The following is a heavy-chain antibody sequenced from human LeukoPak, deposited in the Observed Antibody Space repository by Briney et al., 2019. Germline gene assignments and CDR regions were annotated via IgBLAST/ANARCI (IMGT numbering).Heavy chain of an antibody. Sequence: GGSLRLSCAASGFTLSSYAMHWVRQAPGKGLEWVAVISYDGGNKYYADSVKGRFTISRDNSKNTLYLQMNSQRDEDTAMYYCAGGDGYDSSGYLDYWGQGTLVTVSS. CDR3: AGGDGYDSSGYLDY. V-gene: IGHV3-30*04. J-gene: IGHJ4*02. CDR1: GFTLSSYA. D-gene: IGHD3-22*01. CDR2: ISYDGGNK.